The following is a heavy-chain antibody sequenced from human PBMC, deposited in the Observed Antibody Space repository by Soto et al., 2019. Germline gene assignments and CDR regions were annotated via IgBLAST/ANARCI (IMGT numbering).Heavy chain of an antibody. Sequence: SDTLSLTCTVSGGSISHYYWSWIRQPAGKGLEWIGRIYTSGNTNYNPSLKGRVTMSVDMSKNQFSLKLSSVAAADTAVYYCARDDIGDNVRAFDPWGQGTLVTVSS. V-gene: IGHV4-4*07. CDR1: GGSISHYY. CDR3: ARDDIGDNVRAFDP. CDR2: IYTSGNT. D-gene: IGHD4-17*01. J-gene: IGHJ5*02.